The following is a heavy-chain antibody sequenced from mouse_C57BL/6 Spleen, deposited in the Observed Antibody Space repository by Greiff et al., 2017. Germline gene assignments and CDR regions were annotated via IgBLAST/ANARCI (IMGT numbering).Heavy chain of an antibody. D-gene: IGHD2-2*01. CDR3: ASWWLRPWFAY. V-gene: IGHV1-26*01. CDR2: INPNNGGT. Sequence: EVQLQQSGPELVKPGASVKISCKASGYTFTDYYINWVKQSHGKSLEWIRDINPNNGGTSYNQKFKGKATLTVDKSSSTAYMELRSLTSEDSAVYYCASWWLRPWFAYWGQGTLVTVSA. J-gene: IGHJ3*01. CDR1: GYTFTDYY.